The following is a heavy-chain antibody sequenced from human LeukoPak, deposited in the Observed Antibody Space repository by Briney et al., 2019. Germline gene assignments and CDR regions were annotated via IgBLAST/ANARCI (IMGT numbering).Heavy chain of an antibody. J-gene: IGHJ4*02. CDR1: GGTFSSYA. Sequence: SVKVSCKASGGTFSSYAISWVRQAPGQGLEWMGRIIPILGIANYAQKFQGRVTITADKSTSTAYMELSSLRSEDTAVYYCARASIVATIILDYWRQGTLVTVSS. CDR2: IIPILGIA. V-gene: IGHV1-69*04. D-gene: IGHD5-12*01. CDR3: ARASIVATIILDY.